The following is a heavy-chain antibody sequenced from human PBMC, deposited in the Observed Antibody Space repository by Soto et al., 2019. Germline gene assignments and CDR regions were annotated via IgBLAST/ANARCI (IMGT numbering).Heavy chain of an antibody. CDR1: GYTFSRYG. J-gene: IGHJ4*02. CDR2: INGNTGHT. Sequence: QVQLVQSGAEVREPGASVKVSCKTSGYTFSRYGITWVRQAPGQGLEWMGWINGNTGHTIYAMNLEDRLAISTDTSTSTAYIELRSLQSDDTAVYSCARERKWEPPPYWGQGALGTVSS. V-gene: IGHV1-18*01. D-gene: IGHD1-26*01. CDR3: ARERKWEPPPY.